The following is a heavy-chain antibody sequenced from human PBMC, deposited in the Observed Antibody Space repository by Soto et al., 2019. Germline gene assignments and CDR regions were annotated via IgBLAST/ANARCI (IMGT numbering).Heavy chain of an antibody. D-gene: IGHD3-22*01. V-gene: IGHV3-30*03. CDR2: VSYDGSKT. CDR3: ARWVGGTMYDNSGKYDS. J-gene: IGHJ5*01. CDR1: GFTFSSNG. Sequence: QVQLVESGGGVVQPGRSLRLTCAASGFTFSSNGMHWVRQAPGKGLEWVALVSYDGSKTYYADSVRGRFTISRDNSENTLYLQMNSLRAEDTAVYYCARWVGGTMYDNSGKYDSWCQGTLVTVSS.